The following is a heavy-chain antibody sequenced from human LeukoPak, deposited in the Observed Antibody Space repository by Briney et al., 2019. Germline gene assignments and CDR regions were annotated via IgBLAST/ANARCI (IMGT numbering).Heavy chain of an antibody. Sequence: AGGSLRLSCAASGFTFSSYAMHWVRQAPGKGLEWVAVISYDGSNKYYADSVKGRFTISRDNSKNTLYLQMNSLRAEDTAVYYCARDNGIAARPWATFDYWGQGTLVTVSS. J-gene: IGHJ4*02. V-gene: IGHV3-30-3*01. CDR1: GFTFSSYA. CDR3: ARDNGIAARPWATFDY. CDR2: ISYDGSNK. D-gene: IGHD6-6*01.